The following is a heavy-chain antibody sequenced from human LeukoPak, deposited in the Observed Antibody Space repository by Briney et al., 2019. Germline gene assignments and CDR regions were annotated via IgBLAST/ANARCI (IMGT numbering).Heavy chain of an antibody. CDR1: GFTFSIHG. J-gene: IGHJ4*02. D-gene: IGHD1-26*01. V-gene: IGHV3-9*01. CDR2: ISWNSGTI. CDR3: ARSGSYYRDLDY. Sequence: GGTLRLSCAASGFTFSIHGMNWVRQAPGKGLEGVSGISWNSGTIGYADSVKGRFAISRDNAKNSLYLQMNSLRAEDTALYYCARSGSYYRDLDYWGQGTLVTVSS.